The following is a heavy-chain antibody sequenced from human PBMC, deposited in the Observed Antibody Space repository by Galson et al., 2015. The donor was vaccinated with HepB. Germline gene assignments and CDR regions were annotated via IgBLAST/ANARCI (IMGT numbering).Heavy chain of an antibody. D-gene: IGHD4-17*01. J-gene: IGHJ6*02. V-gene: IGHV1-46*01. CDR3: ARLTTTYYYYGMDV. Sequence: SVKVSCKASGYTFTSYYMHWVRQAPGQGLEWMGIINPSGGSTSYAQKFQGRVTITADKSTSTAYMELSSLRSEDTAVYYCARLTTTYYYYGMDVWGQGTTVTVSS. CDR1: GYTFTSYY. CDR2: INPSGGST.